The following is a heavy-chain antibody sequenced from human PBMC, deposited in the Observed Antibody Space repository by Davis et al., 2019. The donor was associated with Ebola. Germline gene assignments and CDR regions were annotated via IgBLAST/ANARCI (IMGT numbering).Heavy chain of an antibody. J-gene: IGHJ6*02. CDR1: GGSFSGYH. CDR2: ISHSGST. Sequence: MPGGSLRLSCAAHGGSFSGYHWSWIRQPPGKGLEWIGEISHSGSTNYNPSLKSRVTISVDTSKNQFSLKLSSVTAADTAVYCCARSKIFGVVTNYYYYYGMDVWGQGTTVTVSS. V-gene: IGHV4-34*01. CDR3: ARSKIFGVVTNYYYYYGMDV. D-gene: IGHD3-3*01.